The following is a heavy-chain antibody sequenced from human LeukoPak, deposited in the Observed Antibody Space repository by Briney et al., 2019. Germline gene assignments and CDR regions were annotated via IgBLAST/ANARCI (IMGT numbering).Heavy chain of an antibody. D-gene: IGHD3-10*01. CDR2: INTNTGNP. Sequence: ASVKVSCKASGYTFTGYYIHWVRQAPGQGLEWMGWINTNTGNPTYALGFTGRFVFSLDTSVSTAYLQISSLKAEDTAVYYCARKLNYPLVRDPYYYYGMDVWGQGTTVTVSS. V-gene: IGHV7-4-1*02. CDR3: ARKLNYPLVRDPYYYYGMDV. J-gene: IGHJ6*02. CDR1: GYTFTGYY.